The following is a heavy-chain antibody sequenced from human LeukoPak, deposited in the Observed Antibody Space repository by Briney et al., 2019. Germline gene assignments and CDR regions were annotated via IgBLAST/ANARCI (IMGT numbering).Heavy chain of an antibody. J-gene: IGHJ4*02. CDR2: INYSGST. V-gene: IGHV4-39*01. Sequence: SETLSLTCTVSGGSISSSHYYWGWIRQPPGKGLEWIGSINYSGSTYYNPSLKSRVTISVDTSKNQFSLRLNSVTAADTAVYYCARLSGYWGQGTQVTVSS. CDR3: ARLSGY. CDR1: GGSISSSHYY.